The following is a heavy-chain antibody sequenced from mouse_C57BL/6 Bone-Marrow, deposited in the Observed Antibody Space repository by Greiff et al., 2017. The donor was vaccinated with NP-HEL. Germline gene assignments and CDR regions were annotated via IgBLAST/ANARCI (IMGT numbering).Heavy chain of an antibody. CDR3: TRGPYGTPYYYAMDY. CDR1: GYTFTDYE. D-gene: IGHD1-1*01. J-gene: IGHJ4*01. Sequence: VQLQQSGAELVRPGASVTLSCKASGYTFTDYEMHWVKQTPVHGLEWIGAIDPETGGTAYNQKFKGKAILTADKSSSTAYMELRSLTSEDSAVYYCTRGPYGTPYYYAMDYWGQGTSVTVSS. CDR2: IDPETGGT. V-gene: IGHV1-15*01.